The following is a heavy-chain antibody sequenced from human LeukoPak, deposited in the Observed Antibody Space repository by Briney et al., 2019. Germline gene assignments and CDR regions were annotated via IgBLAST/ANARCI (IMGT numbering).Heavy chain of an antibody. CDR2: IIPIFGTA. CDR1: GGTFSSYA. V-gene: IGHV1-69*05. D-gene: IGHD2-8*01. J-gene: IGHJ5*02. Sequence: SVKVSCKASGGTFSSYAISWVRQAPGQGLEWMGGIIPIFGTANYAQKFQGRVTITTDESTSTAYMELSSLRSEDTAVYYCARESCTNGVCYGTWFDPWGQGTLVTVSS. CDR3: ARESCTNGVCYGTWFDP.